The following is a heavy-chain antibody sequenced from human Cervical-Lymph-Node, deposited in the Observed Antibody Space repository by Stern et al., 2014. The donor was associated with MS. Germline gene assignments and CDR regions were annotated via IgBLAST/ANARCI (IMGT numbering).Heavy chain of an antibody. Sequence: EVQLVESGAEVKKPGESLRISCQASGYFFNTYWIGWVRQMPGKGLDWMGIIYPRASDPRYSRPFQGHVPFSAYKSVNTASLAWSSVEASDTAIYYCVRGSGGVGHNVDYWGQGTLVTVSS. CDR2: IYPRASDP. V-gene: IGHV5-51*03. J-gene: IGHJ4*02. CDR1: GYFFNTYW. CDR3: VRGSGGVGHNVDY. D-gene: IGHD3-3*01.